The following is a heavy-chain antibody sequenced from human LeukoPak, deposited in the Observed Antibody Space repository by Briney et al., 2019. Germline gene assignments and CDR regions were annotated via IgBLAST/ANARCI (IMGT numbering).Heavy chain of an antibody. CDR2: ISSSGSTI. CDR1: GFTFSSYE. V-gene: IGHV3-48*03. D-gene: IGHD3-16*02. Sequence: GGSLRLSCAASGFTFSSYEMNWVRQAPGKGLEWVPYISSSGSTIYYADSVKGRFTISRDNAKNSLYLQMNSLRAEDTAVYYCARAVAFGGVIAYFDYWGQGTLVTVSS. J-gene: IGHJ4*02. CDR3: ARAVAFGGVIAYFDY.